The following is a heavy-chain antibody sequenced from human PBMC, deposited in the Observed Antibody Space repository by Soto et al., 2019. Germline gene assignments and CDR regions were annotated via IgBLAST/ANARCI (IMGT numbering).Heavy chain of an antibody. CDR3: ARDRVGDFWSGYYYYYGMDV. Sequence: GGSLRLSCAASGFTFSSYWMSWVRQAPGKGLEWVANIKQDGSEKFYVDSVKSRFTISRDNAKNSLYLQMNSLRAEDTAVYYCARDRVGDFWSGYYYYYGMDVWGQGTTVTVSS. J-gene: IGHJ6*02. V-gene: IGHV3-7*01. CDR1: GFTFSSYW. D-gene: IGHD3-3*01. CDR2: IKQDGSEK.